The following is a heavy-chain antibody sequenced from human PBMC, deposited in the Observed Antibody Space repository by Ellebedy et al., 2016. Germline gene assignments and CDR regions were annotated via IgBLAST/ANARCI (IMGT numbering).Heavy chain of an antibody. D-gene: IGHD2-15*01. CDR3: ARDRTQIVVVVAATPEFDY. J-gene: IGHJ4*02. V-gene: IGHV4-34*01. CDR1: GGSFSGYS. Sequence: SETLSLXXAVYGGSFSGYSWSWIRQPPGKGLEWIGEINHSGSTNYNPSLKSRVTISVDTSKNQFSLKLSSVTAADTAVYYCARDRTQIVVVVAATPEFDYWGQGTLVTVSS. CDR2: INHSGST.